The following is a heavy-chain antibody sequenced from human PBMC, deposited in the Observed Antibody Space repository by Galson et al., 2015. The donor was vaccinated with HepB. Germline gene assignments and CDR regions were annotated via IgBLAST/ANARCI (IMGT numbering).Heavy chain of an antibody. CDR1: GFPFNYYY. D-gene: IGHD1-1*01. CDR2: ISSSSSYI. CDR3: ARGDNGNLDF. Sequence: SLRLSCAASGFPFNYYYMNWVRQAPGMRLEWLSSISSSSSYIYYADSVKGRFTISRDNSDNSLYLQMNSLTAEDTAVYYCARGDNGNLDFWGQGILVTVSS. J-gene: IGHJ4*02. V-gene: IGHV3-21*01.